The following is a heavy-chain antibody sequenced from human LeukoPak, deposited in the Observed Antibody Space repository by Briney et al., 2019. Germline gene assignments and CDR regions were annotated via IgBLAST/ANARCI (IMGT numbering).Heavy chain of an antibody. CDR2: FSPSSGDT. CDR3: ARVTYNWNDDFDY. Sequence: ASVTVSCKASGYTFTDYFIHWVRQAPGQGLEWMGWFSPSSGDTNYAQKFQGRVAVTRDTSISTAYMELSRLRSDDTAVYYCARVTYNWNDDFDYWGQGTLVTVSS. CDR1: GYTFTDYF. D-gene: IGHD1-1*01. V-gene: IGHV1-2*02. J-gene: IGHJ4*02.